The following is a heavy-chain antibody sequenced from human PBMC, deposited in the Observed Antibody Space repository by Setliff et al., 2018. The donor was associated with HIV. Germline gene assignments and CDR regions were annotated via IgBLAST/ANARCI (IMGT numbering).Heavy chain of an antibody. CDR2: IYASGNT. V-gene: IGHV4-61*02. CDR3: ARFSNTLNWFDP. Sequence: SETLSLTCTVSGGSITSTSYYWTWIRQPAGKGLEWIGRIYASGNTSYNPSLKSRVTISVDTSKNQFSLKLNSVTAADTAVYYCARFSNTLNWFDPWGQGTLVTVSS. J-gene: IGHJ5*02. D-gene: IGHD4-4*01. CDR1: GGSITSTSYY.